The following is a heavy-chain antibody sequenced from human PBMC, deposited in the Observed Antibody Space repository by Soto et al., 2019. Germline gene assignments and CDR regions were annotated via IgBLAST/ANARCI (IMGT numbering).Heavy chain of an antibody. CDR2: ISSSSSYI. Sequence: GGSLRLSCAASGFTFSSYSMNWVRQAPGKGLEWVSSISSSSSYIYYADSVKGRFTISRDNAKNSLYLQMNSLRDEDTAVYYCARDEARPRYNYYGMDVWGQGTTVTVSS. J-gene: IGHJ6*02. CDR1: GFTFSSYS. CDR3: ARDEARPRYNYYGMDV. V-gene: IGHV3-21*01. D-gene: IGHD3-16*02.